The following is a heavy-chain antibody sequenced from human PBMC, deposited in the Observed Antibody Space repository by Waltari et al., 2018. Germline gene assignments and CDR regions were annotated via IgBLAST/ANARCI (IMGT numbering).Heavy chain of an antibody. CDR3: AGSSMAPVVVIAQFDY. Sequence: QVQLQESGPGLVKPSETLSLTCTVSGGSISSYSWSWIRQPAGKGLEWIVRIYTSGSTNYNPSLKSRVTMSVDTSKNQFTLKLSSVTATDTAVDYCAGSSMAPVVVIAQFDYWGQGTLVTVSS. D-gene: IGHD2-21*01. V-gene: IGHV4-4*07. CDR2: IYTSGST. CDR1: GGSISSYS. J-gene: IGHJ4*02.